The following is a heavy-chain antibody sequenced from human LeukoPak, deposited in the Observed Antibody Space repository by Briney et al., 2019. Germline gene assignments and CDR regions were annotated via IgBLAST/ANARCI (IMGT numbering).Heavy chain of an antibody. CDR3: ARAPGGSGSPDY. V-gene: IGHV3-23*01. CDR2: ISGSGGST. D-gene: IGHD3-10*01. Sequence: PGGSLRLSCAASGFTFSSYAMSWVRQAPGKGLEWVSAISGSGGSTYYADSVKGRFTISRDNSKNTLYLQMNSLRAEDTAVYYCARAPGGSGSPDYWGQGTLVTVSS. CDR1: GFTFSSYA. J-gene: IGHJ4*02.